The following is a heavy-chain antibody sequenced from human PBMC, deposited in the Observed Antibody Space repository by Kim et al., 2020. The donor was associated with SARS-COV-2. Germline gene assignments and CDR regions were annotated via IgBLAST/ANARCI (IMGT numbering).Heavy chain of an antibody. V-gene: IGHV1-69*13. D-gene: IGHD6-13*01. CDR1: GGTFSSYA. CDR3: ARSKKAAAGNDY. CDR2: IIPIFGTA. Sequence: SVKVSCKASGGTFSSYAISWVRQAPGQGLEWMGGIIPIFGTANYAQKFQGRVTITADESTSTAYMELSSLRSEDTAVYYCARSKKAAAGNDYWGQGTLVTVSS. J-gene: IGHJ4*02.